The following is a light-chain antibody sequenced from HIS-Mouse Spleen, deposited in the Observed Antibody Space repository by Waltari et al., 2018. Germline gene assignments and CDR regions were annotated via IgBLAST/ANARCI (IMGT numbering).Light chain of an antibody. CDR3: SSYTSSSFNVV. Sequence: QSALTQPASVSGSPGQSITISCTGTSSDVGGYNYVSWYQQHPGQAPKLMIYDVSKRPSGVYNRFSGSKSGNTASLTISGLQAEDEADYYCSSYTSSSFNVVFGGGTKLTVL. CDR1: SSDVGGYNY. CDR2: DVS. J-gene: IGLJ2*01. V-gene: IGLV2-14*03.